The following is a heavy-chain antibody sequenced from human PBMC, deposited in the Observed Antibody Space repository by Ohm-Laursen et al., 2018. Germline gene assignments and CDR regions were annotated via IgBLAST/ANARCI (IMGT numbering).Heavy chain of an antibody. CDR1: GFTFSSYW. V-gene: IGHV3-7*01. Sequence: SLRLSCSASGFTFSSYWMSWVRQAPGKGLEWVTNIKQDGSEKYYVDSVKGRFTISRDNAKNSLYLQLNSLRAEDTAVYYCARDSSGTARAGGMDVWGQGTTVTVSS. J-gene: IGHJ6*02. CDR2: IKQDGSEK. CDR3: ARDSSGTARAGGMDV. D-gene: IGHD6-6*01.